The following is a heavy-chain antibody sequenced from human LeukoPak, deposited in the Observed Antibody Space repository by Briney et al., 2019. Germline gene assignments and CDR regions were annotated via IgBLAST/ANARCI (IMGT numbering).Heavy chain of an antibody. CDR2: INQAGSEK. CDR3: ARDGGVSGYDLLDR. Sequence: HPGGSLRLSCAASGFTFSSYWMTWVRQAPGKGLEWVANINQAGSEKFYVDSVKGRFTISRDNAKNSLYLQMNSLRAEDTAVYYCARDGGVSGYDLLDRWGQGTLVTVSS. J-gene: IGHJ5*02. CDR1: GFTFSSYW. D-gene: IGHD5-12*01. V-gene: IGHV3-7*01.